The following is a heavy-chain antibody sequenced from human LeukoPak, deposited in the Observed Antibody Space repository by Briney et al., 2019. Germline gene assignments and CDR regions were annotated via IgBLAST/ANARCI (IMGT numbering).Heavy chain of an antibody. CDR2: INPDSGGT. V-gene: IGHV1-2*02. CDR1: GYTFTGYY. CDR3: ARAFVGIRGTPAQFEY. Sequence: ASVKVSCKASGYTFTGYYMHWVRQAPGQGLEWMGWINPDSGGTNYAQKFQGRVTMTRDTSISTAYMELSRLRSDDTAVYYCARAFVGIRGTPAQFEYWGQGTLVTVSS. D-gene: IGHD1-1*01. J-gene: IGHJ4*02.